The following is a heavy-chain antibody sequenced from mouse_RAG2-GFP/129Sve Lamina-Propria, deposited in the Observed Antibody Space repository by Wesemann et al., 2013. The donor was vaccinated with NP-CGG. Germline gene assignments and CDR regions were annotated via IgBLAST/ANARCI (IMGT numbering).Heavy chain of an antibody. Sequence: QVQLQQSGAELVRPGTSVKVSCKASGYAFTNYLIEWVKQRPGQGLEWIGVINPGSGGTNYNEKFKGKATLTADKSSSTAYMQLSSLTSEDSAVYFCARSGYYGSRNFDVWGTGTTVTVSS. CDR2: INPGSGGT. D-gene: IGHD1-1*01. CDR3: ARSGYYGSRNFDV. V-gene: IGHV1-54*01. CDR1: GYAFTNYL. J-gene: IGHJ1*03.